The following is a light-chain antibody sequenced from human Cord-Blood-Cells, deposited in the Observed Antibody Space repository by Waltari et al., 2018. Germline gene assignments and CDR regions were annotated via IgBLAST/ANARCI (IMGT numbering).Light chain of an antibody. V-gene: IGKV3-11*01. CDR1: QSVSSY. J-gene: IGKJ1*01. CDR2: DAS. Sequence: EIVLTQSPATLSLSPGERATRSCRASQSVSSYLAWYQQKPGQAPMLLIYDASNRATGMPARFSGSGSGTDFTLTISSLEPEAFAVYYCQQRSNWPPWTFGQGTKVEIK. CDR3: QQRSNWPPWT.